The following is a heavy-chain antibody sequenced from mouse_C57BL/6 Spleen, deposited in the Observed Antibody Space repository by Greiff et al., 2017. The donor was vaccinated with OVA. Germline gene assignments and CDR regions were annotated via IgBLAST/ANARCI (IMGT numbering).Heavy chain of an antibody. J-gene: IGHJ2*01. CDR3: ARSGLLRSYYFDY. D-gene: IGHD1-1*01. CDR1: GYTFTSYG. CDR2: IYIGNGYT. Sequence: VHVKQSGAELVRPGSSVKMSCKTSGYTFTSYGINWVKQRPGQGLEWIGYIYIGNGYTEYNEKFKGKATLTSDTSSSTAYMQLSSLTSEDSAIYFCARSGLLRSYYFDYWGQGTTLTVSS. V-gene: IGHV1-58*01.